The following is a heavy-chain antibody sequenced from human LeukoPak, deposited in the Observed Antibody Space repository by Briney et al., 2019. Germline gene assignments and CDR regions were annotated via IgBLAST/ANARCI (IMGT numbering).Heavy chain of an antibody. V-gene: IGHV3-30*02. D-gene: IGHD3-10*01. J-gene: IGHJ4*02. CDR1: EFTFSSYG. CDR3: ARDGGLFSMVRGADYNYFDY. CDR2: IRYDAGSQ. Sequence: GGSLRLSCAASEFTFSSYGMRWVRQAPGKGLEWVAFIRYDAGSQYYADSVKGRFIISRDNSQNTLYLQLNSLRHADTAAYLWARDGGLFSMVRGADYNYFDYWGQGTLVTV.